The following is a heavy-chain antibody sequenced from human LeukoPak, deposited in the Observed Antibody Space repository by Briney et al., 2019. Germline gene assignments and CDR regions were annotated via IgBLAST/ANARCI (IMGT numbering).Heavy chain of an antibody. J-gene: IGHJ4*02. CDR2: INPNSGGT. Sequence: ASVRVSCKASGYTFTGYYMHWVRQAPGQGLEWMGWINPNSGGTNYAQKFQGRVTMTRDTSIGTAYMELSRLRSDDAAMYYCARYTSGYYGYFDYWGQGTLVTVSS. V-gene: IGHV1-2*02. CDR3: ARYTSGYYGYFDY. D-gene: IGHD3-22*01. CDR1: GYTFTGYY.